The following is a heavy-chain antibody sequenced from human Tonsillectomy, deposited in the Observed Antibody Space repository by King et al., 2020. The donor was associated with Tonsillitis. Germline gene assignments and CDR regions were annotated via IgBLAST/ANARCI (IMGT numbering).Heavy chain of an antibody. CDR2: ISGGSIPI. V-gene: IGHV3-48*01. Sequence: VQLVESGGGLVQPGGSLRLSCAASGFSFSSYSMNWGRQAPGGGLEWVSYISGGSIPIYYADSVKGRFTISRDNAKNSLSLQMNSLRAEDTAVYYCARGEHFDFWSGFSAFDYWGQGTLVTVSS. CDR1: GFSFSSYS. J-gene: IGHJ4*02. D-gene: IGHD3-3*01. CDR3: ARGEHFDFWSGFSAFDY.